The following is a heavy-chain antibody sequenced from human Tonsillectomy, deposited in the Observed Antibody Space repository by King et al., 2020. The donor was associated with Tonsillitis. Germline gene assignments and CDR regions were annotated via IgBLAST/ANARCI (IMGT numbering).Heavy chain of an antibody. CDR2: ISAYNGNT. CDR3: ARDPSRNYGGNSQTYFQH. D-gene: IGHD4-23*01. J-gene: IGHJ1*01. CDR1: GYTFTSYG. Sequence: QVQLVESGAEVKKPGASVKVSCKASGYTFTSYGISWVRQAPGQGLEWMGWISAYNGNTNYARKLQGRVTMTTDTSTSTAYMELRSLRSDDTAVYYCARDPSRNYGGNSQTYFQHWGQGTLVTVSS. V-gene: IGHV1-18*04.